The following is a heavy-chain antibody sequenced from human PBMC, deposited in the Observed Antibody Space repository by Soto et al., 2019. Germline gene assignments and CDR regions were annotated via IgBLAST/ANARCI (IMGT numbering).Heavy chain of an antibody. Sequence: KLSETLSLTCPVSRDSVSSASNYWSWIRKPPGKGLEWIGYISSSGSTNYNPSVKSRGTIAGDRSKNQFSLKRSSGPAADTAVYYGARVEVYFVRIGYQNNGFDPWCKGPLGNRLL. V-gene: IGHV4-61*01. CDR3: ARVEVYFVRIGYQNNGFDP. CDR1: RDSVSSASNY. J-gene: IGHJ5*02. D-gene: IGHD3-22*01. CDR2: ISSSGST.